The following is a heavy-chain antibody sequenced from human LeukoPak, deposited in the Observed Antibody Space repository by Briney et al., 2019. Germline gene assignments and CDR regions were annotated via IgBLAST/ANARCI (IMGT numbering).Heavy chain of an antibody. CDR2: IYYSGST. CDR3: ARHRITMVRGVISGDYFDY. D-gene: IGHD3-10*01. V-gene: IGHV4-39*01. CDR1: GFTFSSYG. J-gene: IGHJ4*02. Sequence: AGGSLRLSCAASGFTFSSYGMSWVRQAPGKGLEWIGSIYYSGSTYYNPSLKSRVTISVDTSKNQFSLKLSSVTAADTAVYYCARHRITMVRGVISGDYFDYWGQGTLVTVSS.